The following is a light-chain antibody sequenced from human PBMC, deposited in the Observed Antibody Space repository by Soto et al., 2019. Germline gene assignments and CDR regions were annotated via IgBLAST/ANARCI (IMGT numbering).Light chain of an antibody. Sequence: QSVRTQPPSASGSPGQSVTISCTGTSSDVGGYDFVSWYQQHPGKAPKLMIHEVSKRPSGVPDRFSGSKSGNTASLTVSGLQAEDEADYYCSSYAGSNNYVLGTG. CDR1: SSDVGGYDF. CDR3: SSYAGSNNYV. CDR2: EVS. J-gene: IGLJ1*01. V-gene: IGLV2-8*01.